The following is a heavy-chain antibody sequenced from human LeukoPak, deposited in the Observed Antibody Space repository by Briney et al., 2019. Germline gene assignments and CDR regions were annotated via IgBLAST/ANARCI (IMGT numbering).Heavy chain of an antibody. Sequence: GGSLRLSCAASGFTLSSYAMTWVRQAPGRGLKWVSSVDGGGGGTYYADSVKGRFTISRDNSKDTLYLQMNGLRAEDTAVYFCAKQSAGSAAWYSLHYDFWGQGTLVTVSS. J-gene: IGHJ4*02. D-gene: IGHD6-13*01. V-gene: IGHV3-23*01. CDR2: VDGGGGGT. CDR1: GFTLSSYA. CDR3: AKQSAGSAAWYSLHYDF.